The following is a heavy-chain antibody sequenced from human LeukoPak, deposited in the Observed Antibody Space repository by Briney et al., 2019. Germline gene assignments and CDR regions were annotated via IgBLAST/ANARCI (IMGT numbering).Heavy chain of an antibody. CDR1: AFTCSSYE. D-gene: IGHD3-9*01. CDR2: ISSSGSNI. V-gene: IGHV3-48*03. Sequence: PWGYLRFYSAAYAFTCSSYEMNWVRPAPGQGLEGFSYISSSGSNIYYADSVKVRFTISRDNAKNSLYLQMNSLRAEDTAVYYCARDQRAGYDYWGQGTLVTVSS. J-gene: IGHJ4*02. CDR3: ARDQRAGYDY.